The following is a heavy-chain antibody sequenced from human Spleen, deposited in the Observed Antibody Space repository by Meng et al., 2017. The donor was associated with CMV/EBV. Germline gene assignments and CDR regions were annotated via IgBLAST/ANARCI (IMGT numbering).Heavy chain of an antibody. V-gene: IGHV3-7*01. Sequence: GGSLRLSCAASGFTFSSYWMSWVRQAPGKGREWVANIKQDGSEKYYVDSVKGRFTISRDNAKNSLYLQMNSLRAEDTAVYYCARLLAAAGFDYYYGMDVWGQGTTVTVSS. D-gene: IGHD6-13*01. CDR1: GFTFSSYW. CDR3: ARLLAAAGFDYYYGMDV. CDR2: IKQDGSEK. J-gene: IGHJ6*02.